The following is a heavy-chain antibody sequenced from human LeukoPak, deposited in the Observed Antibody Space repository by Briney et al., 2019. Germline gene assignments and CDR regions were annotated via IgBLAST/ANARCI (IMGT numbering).Heavy chain of an antibody. V-gene: IGHV4-59*01. Sequence: PSETLSLTCTVCGGSISNYYWSWIRQPPGKGLEWFGYIYYNGRTNYHHSLKSRVTISVDTSKNQFSLKLSSVTAADTAVYYCARAKVVPAAPPEFDYWGQGTLVTVSS. CDR1: GGSISNYY. J-gene: IGHJ4*02. D-gene: IGHD2-2*01. CDR3: ARAKVVPAAPPEFDY. CDR2: IYYNGRT.